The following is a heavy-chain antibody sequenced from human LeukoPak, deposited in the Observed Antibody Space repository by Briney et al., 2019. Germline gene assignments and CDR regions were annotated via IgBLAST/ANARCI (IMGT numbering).Heavy chain of an antibody. Sequence: GSLRLSCAASGFTLSDYGMHWVRQAPGKGLEWVSLIWYDGSNKYYADSVKGRFTISKDDSKNTLYLQMNSLRAEDTALYYCARDRAMVVGSSWYYDYWGQGTLVTVSS. J-gene: IGHJ4*02. V-gene: IGHV3-33*01. CDR1: GFTLSDYG. CDR3: ARDRAMVVGSSWYYDY. D-gene: IGHD5-18*01. CDR2: IWYDGSNK.